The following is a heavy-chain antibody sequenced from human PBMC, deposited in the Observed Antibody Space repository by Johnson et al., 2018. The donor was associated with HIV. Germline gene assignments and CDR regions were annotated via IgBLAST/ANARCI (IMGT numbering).Heavy chain of an antibody. D-gene: IGHD3-3*01. CDR2: ISYDGNNK. Sequence: QVQLVESGGGVVQPGRSLRLSCAATGFTFSSFGMHWVRQDPGKGLEWVALISYDGNNKYYADSVKGRFTISRENSKNTLFLQMNSLRAEDTAVYYCAKDLGEREKEEWPSDYYDVGRDYPGQDSRGVVGIFDIWGHGTMVTVSS. V-gene: IGHV3-30*18. CDR1: GFTFSSFG. CDR3: AKDLGEREKEEWPSDYYDVGRDYPGQDSRGVVGIFDI. J-gene: IGHJ3*02.